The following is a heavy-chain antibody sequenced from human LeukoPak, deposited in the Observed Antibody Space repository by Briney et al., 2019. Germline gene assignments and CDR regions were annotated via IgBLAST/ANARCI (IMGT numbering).Heavy chain of an antibody. CDR1: GFTFSSYG. V-gene: IGHV3-23*01. Sequence: PGGSLRLSCAASGFTFSSYGMSWVRQAPGKGLEWVSAISGSGGSTYYADSVKGRFTISRDNSKNTLYLQMNSLRAEDTAVYYCTTIDEVNRKLDYWGQGTLVTVSS. D-gene: IGHD5-24*01. J-gene: IGHJ4*02. CDR2: ISGSGGST. CDR3: TTIDEVNRKLDY.